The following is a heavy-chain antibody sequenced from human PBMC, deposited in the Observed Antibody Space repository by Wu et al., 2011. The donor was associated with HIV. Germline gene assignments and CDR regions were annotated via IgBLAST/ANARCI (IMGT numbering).Heavy chain of an antibody. V-gene: IGHV1-18*01. D-gene: IGHD1-26*01. CDR3: ARDPLGPPGSWFDP. CDR1: GYTFTSYG. J-gene: IGHJ5*02. CDR2: ISVYNGNR. Sequence: QVQLVQSGAEVKKPGASVKVSCKASGYTFTSYGISWVRQAPGQGLEWMGWISVYNGNRNYAQRFQGRVTMTTDTSTSTAYMELRSLRSDDTAVYYCARDPLGPPGSWFDPWGQGNPWSPSPQ.